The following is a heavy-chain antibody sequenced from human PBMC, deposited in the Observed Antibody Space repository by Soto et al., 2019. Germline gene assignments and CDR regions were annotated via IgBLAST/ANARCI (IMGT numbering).Heavy chain of an antibody. D-gene: IGHD2-8*01. V-gene: IGHV4-30-2*01. Sequence: SETLSLTCAVSGGSISSGGYSWSWIRQPPGKGLEWIGYIYHSGSTYYNPSLKSRVSISVDTSKNQFSLNLTSVTAADTAVYYCARAPMVLTRSYLDSWGQGTPVTVSS. CDR2: IYHSGST. CDR3: ARAPMVLTRSYLDS. CDR1: GGSISSGGYS. J-gene: IGHJ4*02.